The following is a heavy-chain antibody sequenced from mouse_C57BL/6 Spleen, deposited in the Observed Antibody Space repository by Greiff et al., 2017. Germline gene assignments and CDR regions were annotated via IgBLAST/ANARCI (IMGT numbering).Heavy chain of an antibody. CDR1: GYTFTSYW. D-gene: IGHD2-12*01. J-gene: IGHJ1*03. CDR2: IDPSDSET. CDR3: AREGIIRYFDV. Sequence: QVQLQQPGAELVRPGSSVKLSCKASGYTFTSYWMHWVKQRPIQGLEWIGNIDPSDSETHYNQKFKDKATLTVDKSSSTAYMQLSSLTSEDSAVYYCAREGIIRYFDVWGTGTTVTVSS. V-gene: IGHV1-52*01.